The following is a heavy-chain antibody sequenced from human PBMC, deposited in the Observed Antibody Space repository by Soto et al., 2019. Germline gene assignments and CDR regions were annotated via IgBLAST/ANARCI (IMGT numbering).Heavy chain of an antibody. CDR1: GFTFSNHN. Sequence: PGGSLRLSCATSGFTFSNHNMTWIRQAPGKGLEFISYISPGGSYTNYEDSVKGRFTISRDNAKNSLFLQVNTLRDEDTAVYYCSRSGGGGVFDHWGQGTLVTVSS. CDR3: SRSGGGGVFDH. CDR2: ISPGGSYT. D-gene: IGHD2-21*01. V-gene: IGHV3-11*03. J-gene: IGHJ4*02.